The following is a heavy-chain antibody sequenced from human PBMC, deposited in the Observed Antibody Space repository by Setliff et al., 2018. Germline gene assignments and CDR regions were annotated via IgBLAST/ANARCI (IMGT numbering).Heavy chain of an antibody. Sequence: RQATGKGLECISYSSSSSSIIYYAXXVKGRFTISRDNAKNSLYLQMXXLRGEDTAXXXCAXVGIFGGGYFDFWGQGTLVTVSS. CDR3: AXVGIFGGGYFDF. V-gene: IGHV3-48*01. CDR2: SSSSSSII. J-gene: IGHJ4*02. D-gene: IGHD3-3*01.